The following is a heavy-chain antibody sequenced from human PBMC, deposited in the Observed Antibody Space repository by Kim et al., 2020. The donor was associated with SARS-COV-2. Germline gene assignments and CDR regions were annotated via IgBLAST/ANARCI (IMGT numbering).Heavy chain of an antibody. CDR1: GGTFSSYA. Sequence: SVKVSCKASGGTFSSYAISWVRQAPGQGLEWMGGIIPIFGTANYAQKFQGRVTITADESTSTAYMELSSLRSEDTAVYYCARAHVAYYYGSGSYFQVDYWGQGTLVTVSS. CDR3: ARAHVAYYYGSGSYFQVDY. CDR2: IIPIFGTA. D-gene: IGHD3-10*01. J-gene: IGHJ4*02. V-gene: IGHV1-69*13.